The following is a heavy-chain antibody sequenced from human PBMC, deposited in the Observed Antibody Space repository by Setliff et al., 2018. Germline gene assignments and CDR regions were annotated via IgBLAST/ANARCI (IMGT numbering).Heavy chain of an antibody. CDR2: IIPLFGTT. CDR1: GGNFNNYA. Sequence: SVKVSCKASGGNFNNYAINRVRQAPGQGLEWVGRIIPLFGTTNFAQEFQGRVTITADESTETTYMDLTSLRSEDTAVYYCAKPRLELRWGFEYWGQGTPVTVSS. D-gene: IGHD1-7*01. J-gene: IGHJ4*02. V-gene: IGHV1-69*13. CDR3: AKPRLELRWGFEY.